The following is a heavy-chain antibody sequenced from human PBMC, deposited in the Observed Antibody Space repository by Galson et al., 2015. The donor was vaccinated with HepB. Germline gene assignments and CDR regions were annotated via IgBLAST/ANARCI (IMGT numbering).Heavy chain of an antibody. Sequence: LSLTCTVSGGSISSYYWSWIRQPPGKGLEWIGYIYYSGSTNYNPSLKSRVTISVGTSKNQFSLKLSSVTAADTAVYYCASTPVVAIYWYFDLWGRGTLVTVSS. CDR1: GGSISSYY. J-gene: IGHJ2*01. D-gene: IGHD4-23*01. V-gene: IGHV4-59*01. CDR2: IYYSGST. CDR3: ASTPVVAIYWYFDL.